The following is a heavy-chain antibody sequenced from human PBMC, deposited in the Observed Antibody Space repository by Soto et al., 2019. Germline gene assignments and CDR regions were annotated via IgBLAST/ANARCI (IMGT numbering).Heavy chain of an antibody. CDR2: IYHSGTT. J-gene: IGHJ5*02. Sequence: QVQLQESGPGLVKPSQTLSLTCTVSGGSISSGGYYWSWIRQHPGKGLEWIGYIYHSGTTYYNPSLKSRVTISVDTSKNQFSLKLTSVTAADXAVYXCARVRGNQLLGWFDPWGQGTLVTVSS. D-gene: IGHD2-2*01. CDR3: ARVRGNQLLGWFDP. CDR1: GGSISSGGYY. V-gene: IGHV4-31*03.